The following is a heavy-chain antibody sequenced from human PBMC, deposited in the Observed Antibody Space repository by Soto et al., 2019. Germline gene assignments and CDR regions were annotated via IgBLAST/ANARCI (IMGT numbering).Heavy chain of an antibody. J-gene: IGHJ6*02. CDR3: ARGDSTDCSNVLCSFFYTHNYDV. V-gene: IGHV1-2*04. D-gene: IGHD2-8*01. CDR2: INPKSGGT. Sequence: GASVKVSCKASGYSFTDYHIHWVRQAPGQGLEWLGRINPKSGGTSTAQKFQGWVTMTTDTSISTASMELTRLTSDDTAIYYCARGDSTDCSNVLCSFFYTHNYDVCRQAPSVTVS. CDR1: GYSFTDYH.